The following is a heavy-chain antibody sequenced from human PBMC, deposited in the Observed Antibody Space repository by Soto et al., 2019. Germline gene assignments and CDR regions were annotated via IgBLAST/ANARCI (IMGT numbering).Heavy chain of an antibody. Sequence: PGGSLRLSCAASGLTFSGHWMTWVRQTPGEGLQWVAAIKPDGSETFYVDSVKGRFTISRDNARNSLSLQMDSLRAEDTAVYYCTSRPSGMTYHAVFDFWGQGTLVTVSS. D-gene: IGHD2-21*02. CDR2: IKPDGSET. J-gene: IGHJ4*02. CDR3: TSRPSGMTYHAVFDF. CDR1: GLTFSGHW. V-gene: IGHV3-7*03.